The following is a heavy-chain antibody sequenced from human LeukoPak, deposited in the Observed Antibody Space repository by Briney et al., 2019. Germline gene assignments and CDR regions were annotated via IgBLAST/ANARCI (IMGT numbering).Heavy chain of an antibody. CDR2: MSYDGSKK. J-gene: IGHJ4*02. V-gene: IGHV3-30*12. D-gene: IGHD3-16*02. CDR1: GFTFSSYG. Sequence: PGGPLRLSCAASGFTFSSYGMHWVRQAPGKGLEWVAVMSYDGSKKYYTDSVKGRFTISRDNSQNTLYLQMNSLRAEDTAVYYCARDPLRDDYVWGNYRNGADYWGQGTLVTVSS. CDR3: ARDPLRDDYVWGNYRNGADY.